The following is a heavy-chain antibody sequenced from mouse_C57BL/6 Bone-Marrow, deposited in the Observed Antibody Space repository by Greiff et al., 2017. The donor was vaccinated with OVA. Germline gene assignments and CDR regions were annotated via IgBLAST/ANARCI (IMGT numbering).Heavy chain of an antibody. D-gene: IGHD1-1*01. CDR3: TTSFTTVVPYFDY. J-gene: IGHJ2*01. CDR1: GFNIKDDY. Sequence: EVKLVESGAELVRPGASVKLSCTASGFNIKDDYMHWVKQRPEQGLEWIGWIDPENGDTEYASKFQGKATITADTSSNTAYLQLSSLTSEDTAVYYCTTSFTTVVPYFDYWGQGTTLTVSS. CDR2: IDPENGDT. V-gene: IGHV14-4*01.